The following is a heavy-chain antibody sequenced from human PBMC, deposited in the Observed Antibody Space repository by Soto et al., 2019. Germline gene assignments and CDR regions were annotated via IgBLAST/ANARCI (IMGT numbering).Heavy chain of an antibody. CDR1: GYTFTSYG. CDR2: ISAYNGNT. V-gene: IGHV1-18*01. CDR3: ARDLGTIAAAGLGVNWFDP. J-gene: IGHJ5*02. Sequence: ASVKVSCKASGYTFTSYGSSWVRQAPGQGLEWMGWISAYNGNTNYAQKLQGRVTMTTDTSTSTAYMELRSLRSDDTAVYYCARDLGTIAAAGLGVNWFDPWGQATLVTVSS. D-gene: IGHD6-13*01.